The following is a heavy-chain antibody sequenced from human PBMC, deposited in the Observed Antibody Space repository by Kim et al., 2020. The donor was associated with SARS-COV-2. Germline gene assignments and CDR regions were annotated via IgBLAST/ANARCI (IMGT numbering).Heavy chain of an antibody. CDR1: GGSFSGYY. V-gene: IGHV4-34*01. CDR3: ARGRGIVYSSSWLNYYYGMDV. J-gene: IGHJ6*02. D-gene: IGHD6-13*01. Sequence: SETLSLTCAVYGGSFSGYYWSWIRQPPGKGLEWIGEINHSGSTNYNPSLKSRVTISVDTSKNQFSLKLSSVTAADTAVYYCARGRGIVYSSSWLNYYYGMDVWGQGTTVTVSS. CDR2: INHSGST.